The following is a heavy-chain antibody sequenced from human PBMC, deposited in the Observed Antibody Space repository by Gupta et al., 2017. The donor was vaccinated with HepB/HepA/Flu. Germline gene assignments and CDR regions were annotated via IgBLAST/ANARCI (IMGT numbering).Heavy chain of an antibody. CDR2: ISTSGSTV. D-gene: IGHD6-19*01. V-gene: IGHV3-48*03. CDR3: ARVRIAVLNY. Sequence: EVQLVESGGGLVQPGGSLRLSCAASGFSFNSYDMNWVRQAPGKGLEWSSYISTSGSTVYYADSVKGRFTISRDNAKNSLYLQMNSLGAEETAVYYCARVRIAVLNYWGQGTLVTVSS. CDR1: GFSFNSYD. J-gene: IGHJ4*02.